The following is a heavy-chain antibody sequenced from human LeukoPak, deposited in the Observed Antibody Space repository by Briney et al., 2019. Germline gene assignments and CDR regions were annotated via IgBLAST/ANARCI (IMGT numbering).Heavy chain of an antibody. D-gene: IGHD2-2*01. J-gene: IGHJ5*02. CDR1: GGTFSSYA. V-gene: IGHV1-69*05. Sequence: ASVKASCKASGGTFSSYAISWVRQAPGQGLEWMGGIIPIFGTANYAQKFQGRVTITTDESTSTAYMELSSLRSEDTAVYYCARGATYCSSTSCYRSYNWFDPWGQGTLVTVSS. CDR2: IIPIFGTA. CDR3: ARGATYCSSTSCYRSYNWFDP.